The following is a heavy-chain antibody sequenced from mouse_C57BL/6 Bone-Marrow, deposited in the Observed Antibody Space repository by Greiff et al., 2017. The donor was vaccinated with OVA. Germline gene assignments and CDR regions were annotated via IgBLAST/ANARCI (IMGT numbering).Heavy chain of an antibody. J-gene: IGHJ1*03. CDR2: IYPGNSDT. V-gene: IGHV1-5*01. CDR1: GYTFTSYW. D-gene: IGHD1-1*01. CDR3: TREYYYGSSRHWYFDV. Sequence: EVKLVESGTVLARPGASVKMSCKTSGYTFTSYWMHWVKQRPGQGLEWIGAIYPGNSDTSYNQKFKGKAKLTAVTSASTAYMELSSLTNEDSAVYYCTREYYYGSSRHWYFDVWGTGTTVTVSS.